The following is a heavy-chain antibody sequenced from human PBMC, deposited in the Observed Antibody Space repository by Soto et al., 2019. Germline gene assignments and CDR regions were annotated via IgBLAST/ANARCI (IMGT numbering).Heavy chain of an antibody. V-gene: IGHV3-23*01. CDR3: SSSSPASDY. CDR1: GFTFNNFA. D-gene: IGHD3-10*01. CDR2: ISASGGTT. Sequence: AGGSLRLSCAASGFTFNNFAMSWVRQAPGKGVEWVSAISASGGTTYYADSVKGRFTISRDNSKNTLDLQMNRLRAEDTAVYYCSSSSPASDYWGQGTLVTVSS. J-gene: IGHJ4*02.